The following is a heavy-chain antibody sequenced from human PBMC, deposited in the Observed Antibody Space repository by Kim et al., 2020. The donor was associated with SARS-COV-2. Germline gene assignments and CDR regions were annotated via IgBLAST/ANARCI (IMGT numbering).Heavy chain of an antibody. D-gene: IGHD2-21*01. CDR2: ISGSGGST. J-gene: IGHJ4*02. V-gene: IGHV3-23*01. CDR3: AKDWVIKPLRYFDY. CDR1: GFTFSNYA. Sequence: GGSLRLSCAASGFTFSNYAMSWVRQAPGKGLEWVSAISGSGGSTYYADSVKGRFTISRDNSKNTLYLQMSSLRAEDTAVYYCAKDWVIKPLRYFDYWGQGTLVTVSS.